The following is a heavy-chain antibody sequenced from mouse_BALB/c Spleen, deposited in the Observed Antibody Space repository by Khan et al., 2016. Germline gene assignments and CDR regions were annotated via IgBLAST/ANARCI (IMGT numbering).Heavy chain of an antibody. CDR1: GYIFTNYW. Sequence: QVQLQQSGAELMKPGASVKISCKTTGYIFTNYWIEWMKERPGHGLEWIGEIYPGSGSANCNEKFRGTATFTADTSSNTAYMQLSSLTSEDSAVYYRAWGAYWGPGTLVTVSA. CDR2: IYPGSGSA. V-gene: IGHV1-9*01. J-gene: IGHJ3*01. CDR3: AWGAY. D-gene: IGHD4-1*01.